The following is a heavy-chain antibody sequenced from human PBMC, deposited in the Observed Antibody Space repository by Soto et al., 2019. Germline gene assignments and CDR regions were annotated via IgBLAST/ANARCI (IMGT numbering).Heavy chain of an antibody. V-gene: IGHV3-66*01. Sequence: GGSLRLSCAASGFTVSSNYMSWVRQAPGKGLEWVSVIYSGGSTYYADSVKGRFTISRDNSKNTLYLQMNSLRAEDTAVYYCARASYCSSTSCYAPNRRGYYYYYMDVWGKGTTVTVSS. CDR2: IYSGGST. CDR1: GFTVSSNY. J-gene: IGHJ6*03. CDR3: ARASYCSSTSCYAPNRRGYYYYYMDV. D-gene: IGHD2-2*01.